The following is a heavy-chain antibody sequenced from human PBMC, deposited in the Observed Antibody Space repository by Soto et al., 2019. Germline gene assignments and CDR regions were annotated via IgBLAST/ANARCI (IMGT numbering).Heavy chain of an antibody. CDR1: GFSLATSGVG. CDR3: PHRRGGPEAAFDY. D-gene: IGHD6-13*01. J-gene: IGHJ4*02. V-gene: IGHV2-5*02. CDR2: IYWDDDK. Sequence: QITLKESGPTLVKPTQTLTLTCTFSGFSLATSGVGVGWIRQPPGKALEWLALIYWDDDKRYRPSQKSRLTXNXAXXKTQVALTLTTMDPVDTATYYCPHRRGGPEAAFDYWGQGTLVTVSS.